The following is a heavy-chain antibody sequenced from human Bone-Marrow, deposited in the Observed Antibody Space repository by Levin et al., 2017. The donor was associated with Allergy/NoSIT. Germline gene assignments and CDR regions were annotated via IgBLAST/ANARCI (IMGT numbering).Heavy chain of an antibody. D-gene: IGHD5-12*01. CDR2: IYYSGST. Sequence: SETLSLTCTVSGGSISSGGYYWSWIRQHPGKGLEWIGYIYYSGSTYYNPSLKSRVTISVDTSKNQFSLKLSSVTAADTAVYYCARDFVATIPNYYDYGMDVWGQGTTVTVSS. J-gene: IGHJ6*02. CDR1: GGSISSGGYY. V-gene: IGHV4-31*03. CDR3: ARDFVATIPNYYDYGMDV.